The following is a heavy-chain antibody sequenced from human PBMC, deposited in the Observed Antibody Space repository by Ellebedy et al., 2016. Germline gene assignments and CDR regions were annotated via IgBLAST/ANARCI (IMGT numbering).Heavy chain of an antibody. J-gene: IGHJ6*02. CDR2: IYQSGST. CDR3: ARVKLLWFEDPGSDYYYGMDV. D-gene: IGHD3-10*01. Sequence: SETLSLXXTVSVYSISSGHYWGWIRQPPGKGLEWIGSIYQSGSTYYNPSLQSRVTISVDTSKNHFSLKLSSVTPADTAVYHCARVKLLWFEDPGSDYYYGMDVWGQGTTVTVSS. V-gene: IGHV4-38-2*02. CDR1: VYSISSGHY.